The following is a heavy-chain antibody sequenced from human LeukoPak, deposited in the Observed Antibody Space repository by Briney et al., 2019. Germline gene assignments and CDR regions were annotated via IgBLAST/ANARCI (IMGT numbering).Heavy chain of an antibody. J-gene: IGHJ6*03. CDR2: IIPIFGTA. D-gene: IGHD6-13*01. Sequence: GASVKVSCKASGYTFTSYGISWVRQAPGQGLEWMGGIIPIFGTANYAQKFQGRVTITADESTSTAYMELSSLRSEDTAVYYCAEGVYRYSSSGGYYMDVWGKGTTVTVSS. V-gene: IGHV1-69*13. CDR3: AEGVYRYSSSGGYYMDV. CDR1: GYTFTSYG.